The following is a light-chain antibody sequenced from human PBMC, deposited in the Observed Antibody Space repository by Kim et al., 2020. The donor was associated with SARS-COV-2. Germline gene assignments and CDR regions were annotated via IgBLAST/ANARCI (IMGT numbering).Light chain of an antibody. J-gene: IGLJ3*02. V-gene: IGLV8-61*01. CDR3: VLYMGGGISV. CDR1: SGPVSSGHY. CDR2: TTN. Sequence: GGTVTLPCGLASGPVSSGHYPSWYQQTPGQAPRTLIYTTNTRASGVADRFSGSILGYKAALTISGAQAGDESDYYCVLYMGGGISVFGGGTQLTVL.